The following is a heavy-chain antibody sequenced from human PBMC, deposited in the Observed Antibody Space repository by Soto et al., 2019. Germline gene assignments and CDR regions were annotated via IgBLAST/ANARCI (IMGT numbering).Heavy chain of an antibody. CDR2: IIPLFGTA. J-gene: IGHJ4*02. Sequence: QVQMVQSGAEGKKSGSSVKVSCKASGGTFSSYSISWVRQAPGQGVEWMGGIIPLFGTANYAQKFQGRVTITADESTSTAYIQLSSLRSEDTAVYYGAREGYGDYGKPFDDLGQGTLGTVSS. D-gene: IGHD4-17*01. CDR3: AREGYGDYGKPFDD. CDR1: GGTFSSYS. V-gene: IGHV1-69*01.